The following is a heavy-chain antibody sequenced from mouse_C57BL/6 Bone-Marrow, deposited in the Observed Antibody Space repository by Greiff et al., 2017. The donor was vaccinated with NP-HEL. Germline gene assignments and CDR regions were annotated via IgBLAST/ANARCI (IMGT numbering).Heavy chain of an antibody. Sequence: EVQLVESGGGLVKPGGSLKLSCAASGFTFSSYAMSWVRQTPEKRLEWVATISDGGSYTYYPDNVKGRFTISRDNAKNNLYLQMSHLKSEDTAMYYGARAITTVPSFAYWGQGTLVTVSA. CDR1: GFTFSSYA. V-gene: IGHV5-4*01. CDR2: ISDGGSYT. D-gene: IGHD1-1*01. CDR3: ARAITTVPSFAY. J-gene: IGHJ3*01.